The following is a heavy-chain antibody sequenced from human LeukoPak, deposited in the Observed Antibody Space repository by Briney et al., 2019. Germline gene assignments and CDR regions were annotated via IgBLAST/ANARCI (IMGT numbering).Heavy chain of an antibody. CDR2: ISAYNGNT. Sequence: ASVKVSCKASGCTFTSYGISWVRQAPGQGLEWMGWISAYNGNTNYAQKLQGRVTMTTDTSTSTAYMELRSLRSDDTAVYYCARSVGSSGSYYFDYWGQGTLVTVSS. CDR3: ARSVGSSGSYYFDY. CDR1: GCTFTSYG. V-gene: IGHV1-18*01. D-gene: IGHD6-19*01. J-gene: IGHJ4*02.